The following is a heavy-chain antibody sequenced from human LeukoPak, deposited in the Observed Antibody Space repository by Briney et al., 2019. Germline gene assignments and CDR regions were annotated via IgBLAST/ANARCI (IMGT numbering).Heavy chain of an antibody. Sequence: GGSLTLSCAASGFTSTNYAMNWVRQAPGQGLEWVSVLIGSSGSTDYADSVKGRFTISRDTSKNTLFLQMNSLRAEDTAIYYCAKGAYDYIEIAYFDSWGQGTLVTVSS. D-gene: IGHD5-12*01. J-gene: IGHJ4*02. CDR2: LIGSSGST. CDR1: GFTSTNYA. V-gene: IGHV3-23*01. CDR3: AKGAYDYIEIAYFDS.